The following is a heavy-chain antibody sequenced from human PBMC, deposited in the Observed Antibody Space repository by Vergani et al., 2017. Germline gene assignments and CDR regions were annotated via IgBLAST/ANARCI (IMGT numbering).Heavy chain of an antibody. CDR2: ISGSGGST. Sequence: EVQLLESGGGLVQPGGSLRLSCAASGFTFSSYAMSWVRQAPGKGLEWVSAISGSGGSTYYAHSVKGRFTISRDNSKNTLYLQMNSLRAEDTAVYYCAKDPVDIGVVPAAYWGQGTLVTVSS. V-gene: IGHV3-23*01. CDR3: AKDPVDIGVVPAAY. CDR1: GFTFSSYA. J-gene: IGHJ4*02. D-gene: IGHD2-2*01.